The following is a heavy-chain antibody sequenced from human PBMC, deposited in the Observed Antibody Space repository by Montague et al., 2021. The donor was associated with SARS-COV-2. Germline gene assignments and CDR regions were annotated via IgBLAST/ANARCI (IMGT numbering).Heavy chain of an antibody. J-gene: IGHJ4*02. CDR3: ARDSYLSGFDY. V-gene: IGHV3-30*09. CDR2: MSYDGSNK. CDR1: GFTFSSYG. Sequence: SLRLSCAASGFTFSSYGMHWVRQAPGKGLEWVAVMSYDGSNKYHADSVKGRFAISRDNSKNTLYLQMNSLRAEDTAVYYCARDSYLSGFDYWGQGTLVTVSS. D-gene: IGHD3-10*01.